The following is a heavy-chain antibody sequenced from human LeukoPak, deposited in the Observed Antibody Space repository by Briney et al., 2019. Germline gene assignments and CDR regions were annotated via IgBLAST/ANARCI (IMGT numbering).Heavy chain of an antibody. Sequence: GGSLRLSCAASGFTVSSNYMSWVRQAPGKGLEWVSVIYSGGSTYYADSVKGRFTISRDNSKNTLYLQMNSLRAEDTAVYYCARDDIAVAGKDYWGQGTLVTVSS. J-gene: IGHJ4*02. CDR2: IYSGGST. CDR1: GFTVSSNY. D-gene: IGHD6-19*01. V-gene: IGHV3-66*01. CDR3: ARDDIAVAGKDY.